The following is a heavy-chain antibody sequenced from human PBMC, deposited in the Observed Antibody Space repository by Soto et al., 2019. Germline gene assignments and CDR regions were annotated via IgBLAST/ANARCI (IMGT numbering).Heavy chain of an antibody. CDR3: ARDLAVGLDAFDI. D-gene: IGHD2-15*01. V-gene: IGHV1-24*01. CDR1: GYTLTELS. CDR2: FDPEDGET. J-gene: IGHJ3*02. Sequence: ASVKVSCKVSGYTLTELSMHWVRQAPGKGLEWMGGFDPEDGETIYAQKFQGRVTMTEDTSTSTAYMELRSLRSDDTAVYYCARDLAVGLDAFDIWGQGTMVTVSS.